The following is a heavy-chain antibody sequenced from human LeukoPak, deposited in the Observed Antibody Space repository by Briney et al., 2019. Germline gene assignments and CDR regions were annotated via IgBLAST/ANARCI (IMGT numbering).Heavy chain of an antibody. J-gene: IGHJ3*02. D-gene: IGHD4-17*01. CDR1: GGLFTSYT. V-gene: IGHV1-69*02. Sequence: SVTVSCKAAGGLFTSYTITWVRQAPGQGLERMGRIITFLDRADYPQNFQGRVAITADKSTVTVYMELRRLRAEDTAVYYCARNYGEYDAFDIWGQGTMVAVSS. CDR2: IITFLDRA. CDR3: ARNYGEYDAFDI.